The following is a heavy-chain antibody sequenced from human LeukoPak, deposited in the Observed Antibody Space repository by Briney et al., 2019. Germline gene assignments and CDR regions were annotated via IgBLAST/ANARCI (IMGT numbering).Heavy chain of an antibody. V-gene: IGHV4-59*01. CDR2: IYYSGST. Sequence: SETLSLTCTVSGGSISSYYWSWIRQPPGKGLEWIGYIYYSGSTNYNPSLKSRVTISVDTSKNQFPLKLSSVTAADTAVYYCARDGAVAGTFDYWGQGTLVTVSS. J-gene: IGHJ4*02. D-gene: IGHD6-19*01. CDR1: GGSISSYY. CDR3: ARDGAVAGTFDY.